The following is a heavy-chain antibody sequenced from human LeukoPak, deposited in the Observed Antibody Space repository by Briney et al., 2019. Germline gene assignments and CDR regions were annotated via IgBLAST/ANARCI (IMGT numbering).Heavy chain of an antibody. D-gene: IGHD2-21*01. V-gene: IGHV1-2*02. CDR3: AKRGGALSD. Sequence: GASVKVSCKTSGYLFTGFYIHWVRQVPGQGLEWMGWMNPNSGDTKSAPKFQGRVAMTRVTPINTAYMEVTGLTPADTAIYYCAKRGGALSDWGQGTPVTVTS. CDR1: GYLFTGFY. J-gene: IGHJ4*02. CDR2: MNPNSGDT.